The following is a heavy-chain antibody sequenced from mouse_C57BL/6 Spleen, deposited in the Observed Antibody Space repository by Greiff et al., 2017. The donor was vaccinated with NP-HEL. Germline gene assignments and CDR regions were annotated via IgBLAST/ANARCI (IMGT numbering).Heavy chain of an antibody. V-gene: IGHV1-50*01. CDR3: ARRGGDVGAMDY. CDR1: GYTFTSYW. J-gene: IGHJ4*01. Sequence: VQLQQPGAELVKPGASVKLSCKASGYTFTSYWMQWVKQRPGQGLEWIGEIDPSDSYTNYNQKFKGKATLTVDTSSSTAYMQLSSLTSEDSAVYYCARRGGDVGAMDYWGQGTSVTVSS. CDR2: IDPSDSYT.